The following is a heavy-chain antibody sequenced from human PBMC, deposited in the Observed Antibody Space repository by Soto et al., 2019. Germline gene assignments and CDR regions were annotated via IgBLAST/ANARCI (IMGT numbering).Heavy chain of an antibody. V-gene: IGHV3-11*01. D-gene: IGHD3-3*01. CDR3: ARESEEWVADLN. Sequence: SLRISCSAGAFSPSHYYVSWIRQAQGKGLEWVSYITSSGSTIYYADSVKGRFTISRDNAKNSLSLQMNSLRAEDTAVYSCARESEEWVADLNWGPGP. J-gene: IGHJ4*02. CDR1: AFSPSHYY. CDR2: ITSSGSTI.